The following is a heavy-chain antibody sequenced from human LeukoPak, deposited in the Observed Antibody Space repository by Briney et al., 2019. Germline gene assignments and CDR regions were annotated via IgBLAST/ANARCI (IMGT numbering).Heavy chain of an antibody. CDR3: ARLKVSITGYSYDPGRDYWYFDL. CDR1: GGTFSSYA. V-gene: IGHV1-69*13. CDR2: IIPIFGTA. D-gene: IGHD5-18*01. Sequence: SVKVSCKASGGTFSSYAISWVRQAPGQGLEWMGGIIPIFGTANYAQKFQGRVTITADESTSTAYTELSSLRSEDTAVYYCARLKVSITGYSYDPGRDYWYFDLWGRGTLVTVSS. J-gene: IGHJ2*01.